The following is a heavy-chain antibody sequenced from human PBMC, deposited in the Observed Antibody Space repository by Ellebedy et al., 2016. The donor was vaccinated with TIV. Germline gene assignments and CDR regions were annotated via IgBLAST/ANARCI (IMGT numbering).Heavy chain of an antibody. CDR3: VRASGTYYIAKESLGY. CDR1: GFAFKSFF. V-gene: IGHV3-23*01. Sequence: GGSLRLSXAASGFAFKSFFMSWVRQAPGKGLEWVSTISGAGDDTHLADSVRGRFTVSRDNSMNTVYLQMNSLTAEDTAIYYCVRASGTYYIAKESLGYWGQGTLVAVSS. J-gene: IGHJ4*02. D-gene: IGHD1-26*01. CDR2: ISGAGDDT.